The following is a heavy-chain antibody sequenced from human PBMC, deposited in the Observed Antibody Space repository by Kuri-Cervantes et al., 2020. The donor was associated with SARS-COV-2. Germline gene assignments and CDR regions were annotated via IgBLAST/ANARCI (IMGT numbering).Heavy chain of an antibody. CDR2: ISYDGNNK. CDR1: GFTFTSHA. Sequence: GESLKISCVVSGFTFTSHAMHWVRQAPGSGLEWVALISYDGNNKFYADSVKGRFTISRDNSKNTLYLQMNSLRAEDTAVYYCANSLLLSLDYWGQGTLVTDSS. J-gene: IGHJ4*02. V-gene: IGHV3-30*18. D-gene: IGHD1-26*01. CDR3: ANSLLLSLDY.